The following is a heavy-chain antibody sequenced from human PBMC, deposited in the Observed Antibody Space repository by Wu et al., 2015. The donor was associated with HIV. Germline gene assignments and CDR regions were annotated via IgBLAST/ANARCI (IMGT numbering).Heavy chain of an antibody. Sequence: QVQLVQSGAEVKKPRASVKVSCKASQYTFTDYYIHWLRQAPGKGLEWMGWISPKTGDTNYAHNFLGRITMTRDTSIATAYMELSSLRSEDTAVYYCARGLVFYRRVYGMDVWGQGTTVTVSS. J-gene: IGHJ6*02. V-gene: IGHV1-2*02. D-gene: IGHD6-6*01. CDR3: ARGLVFYRRVYGMDV. CDR2: ISPKTGDT. CDR1: QYTFTDYY.